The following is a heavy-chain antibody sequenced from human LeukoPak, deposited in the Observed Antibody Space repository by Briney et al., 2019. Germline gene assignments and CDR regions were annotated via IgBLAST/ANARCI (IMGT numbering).Heavy chain of an antibody. Sequence: GGSLRLSCTASGFTFSSYWMHWVRQAPGTGLLWVARINTDGISTAYADSVKGRFTISRDNAKNTLHLQMNSLRVEDTAVYFCTRVPTGSGTSYPPPFNYWGQGSLVTVSS. V-gene: IGHV3-74*01. J-gene: IGHJ4*02. D-gene: IGHD3-10*01. CDR1: GFTFSSYW. CDR3: TRVPTGSGTSYPPPFNY. CDR2: INTDGIST.